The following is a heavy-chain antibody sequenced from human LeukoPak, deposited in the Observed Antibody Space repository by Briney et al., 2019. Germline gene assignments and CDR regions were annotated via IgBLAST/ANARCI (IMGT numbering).Heavy chain of an antibody. D-gene: IGHD6-19*01. CDR1: GFTFSSYS. CDR2: IWYDGSNK. V-gene: IGHV3-33*01. J-gene: IGHJ4*02. CDR3: ASANTYSSGWYRGYFDY. Sequence: HPGGSLRLSCAASGFTFSSYSMHWVRQAPGKGLEWVAVIWYDGSNKYYADSVKGRFTISRDNSKNTLYLQMNSLRAEDTAVYYCASANTYSSGWYRGYFDYWGQGTLVTVSS.